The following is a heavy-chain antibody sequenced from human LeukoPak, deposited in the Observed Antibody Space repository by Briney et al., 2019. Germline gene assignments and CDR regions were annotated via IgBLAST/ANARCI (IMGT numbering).Heavy chain of an antibody. CDR2: INPSGGST. CDR1: GYTFTSYY. D-gene: IGHD2-15*01. J-gene: IGHJ4*02. Sequence: GASVKVSCKASGYTFTSYYMHWVRQAPGQGLEWMGIINPSGGSTSYAQKFQGGVTMTRDTSTSTVYMELSSLRSEDTAVYYCARDHQYCSGGSCYSNFDYWGQGTLVTVSS. CDR3: ARDHQYCSGGSCYSNFDY. V-gene: IGHV1-46*01.